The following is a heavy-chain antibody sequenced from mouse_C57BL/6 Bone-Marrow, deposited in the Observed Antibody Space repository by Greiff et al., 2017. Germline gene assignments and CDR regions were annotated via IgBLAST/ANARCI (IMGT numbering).Heavy chain of an antibody. CDR1: GYTFTSYW. CDR2: INPSNGGT. J-gene: IGHJ3*01. Sequence: QVQLQQSGTELVKPGASVKLSCKASGYTFTSYWMPWVKQRPGQGLEWIGNINPSNGGTNYNEKFKSKATLTVDKSSSTAYMQLSSLTSEDSAVYYCARESITTVPSFAYWGQGTLVTVSA. V-gene: IGHV1-53*01. CDR3: ARESITTVPSFAY. D-gene: IGHD1-1*01.